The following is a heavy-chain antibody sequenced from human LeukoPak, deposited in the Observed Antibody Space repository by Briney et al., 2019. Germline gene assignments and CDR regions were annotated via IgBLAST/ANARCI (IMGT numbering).Heavy chain of an antibody. CDR2: ISGPGGST. J-gene: IGHJ6*03. Sequence: GGSLRLSCAASGFTFFSYGMAWVRQAPGKGLEWVSAISGPGGSTYYADSVKGRFTISRDNAKNSLYLQMNSLRAEDMALYYCAKDKCGSWIGRCLGYMDVWGKGTTVTVSS. D-gene: IGHD6-13*01. V-gene: IGHV3-23*01. CDR1: GFTFFSYG. CDR3: AKDKCGSWIGRCLGYMDV.